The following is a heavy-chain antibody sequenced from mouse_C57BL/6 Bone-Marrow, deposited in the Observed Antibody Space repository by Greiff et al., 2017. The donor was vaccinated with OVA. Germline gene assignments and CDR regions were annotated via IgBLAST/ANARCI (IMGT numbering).Heavy chain of an antibody. CDR1: GFTFSDYY. CDR2: INYDGSST. V-gene: IGHV5-16*01. Sequence: EVQVVESEGGLVQPGSSMKLSCTASGFTFSDYYMAWVRQVPEKGLEWVANINYDGSSTYYLDSLKSRFIISRDNAKNILYLQMSSLKSEDTATYYCARAPDCDYWGQGTTLTVSS. CDR3: ARAPDCDY. J-gene: IGHJ2*01.